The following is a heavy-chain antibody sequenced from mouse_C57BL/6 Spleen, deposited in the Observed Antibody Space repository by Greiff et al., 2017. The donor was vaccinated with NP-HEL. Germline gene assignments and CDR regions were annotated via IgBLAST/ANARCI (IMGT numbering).Heavy chain of an antibody. CDR1: GYAFSSSW. V-gene: IGHV1-82*01. J-gene: IGHJ4*01. Sequence: VMLVESGPELVKPGASVKISCKASGYAFSSSWMNWVKQRPGKGLEWIGRIYPGDGDTNYNGKFKGKATLTADKSSSTAYMQLSSLTSEDSAVYFCARDGYDGDAMDYWGQGTSVTVSS. CDR3: ARDGYDGDAMDY. D-gene: IGHD2-2*01. CDR2: IYPGDGDT.